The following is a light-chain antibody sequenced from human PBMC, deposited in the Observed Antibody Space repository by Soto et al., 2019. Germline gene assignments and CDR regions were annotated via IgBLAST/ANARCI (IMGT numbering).Light chain of an antibody. V-gene: IGKV3-15*01. CDR1: QSVSSN. Sequence: EIVMTQSPATLSVSPGERATLWCRASQSVSSNLAWYQQKPGQAPRLLIYGASTRATGIPARFSGSGSGTEYILTISSLQSEDLAVYYCQQYNNWPITFGQGTRLEIK. J-gene: IGKJ5*01. CDR3: QQYNNWPIT. CDR2: GAS.